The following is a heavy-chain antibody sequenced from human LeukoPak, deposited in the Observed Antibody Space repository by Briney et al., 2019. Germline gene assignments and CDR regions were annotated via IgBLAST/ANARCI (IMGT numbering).Heavy chain of an antibody. V-gene: IGHV1-46*01. CDR1: GYTFTSYY. Sequence: ASVKVSCKASGYTFTSYYMHWVRQAPGQGLEWMGIINPSGGSTSYAQKFQGRFTMTRDMSTSTVYMERSSLRSEDTAVYYCARAHYYYYMDVWGKGTTVTVSS. J-gene: IGHJ6*03. CDR3: ARAHYYYYMDV. CDR2: INPSGGST.